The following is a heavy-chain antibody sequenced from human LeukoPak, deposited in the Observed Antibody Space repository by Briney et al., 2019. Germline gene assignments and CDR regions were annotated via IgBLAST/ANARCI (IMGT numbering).Heavy chain of an antibody. CDR1: GGSISSYY. CDR3: AREGSAWSMNY. J-gene: IGHJ4*02. D-gene: IGHD6-19*01. Sequence: ASETLSLTCTVSGGSISSYYWSWIRQPPGKGLEWIGYIYYSGSTNYNPSLKSRVTISLGTSKNQFSLKLSSVTAADTAVYYCAREGSAWSMNYWGQGTLVTVSS. CDR2: IYYSGST. V-gene: IGHV4-59*01.